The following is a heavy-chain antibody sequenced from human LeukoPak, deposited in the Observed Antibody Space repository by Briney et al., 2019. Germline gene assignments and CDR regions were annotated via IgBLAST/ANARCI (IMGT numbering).Heavy chain of an antibody. CDR2: ISWNSGKI. Sequence: GGSLRLSCSASGFTFDDFAIHWVRQPPGKGLEWVSGISWNSGKIAYVGSVKGRFTISRDNAKNSLYLQMNSLRVDDTAVYYCARDRGGAESHGFDAFDLWGQGTIVTVSS. CDR1: GFTFDDFA. V-gene: IGHV3-9*01. J-gene: IGHJ3*01. CDR3: ARDRGGAESHGFDAFDL. D-gene: IGHD2-21*01.